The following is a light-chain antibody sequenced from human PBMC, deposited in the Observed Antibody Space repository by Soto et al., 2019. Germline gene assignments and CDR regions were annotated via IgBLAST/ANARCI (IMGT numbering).Light chain of an antibody. V-gene: IGKV3-11*01. CDR2: DAS. Sequence: EIVLTQSPATLSLSPGERATLSCRASQSVSSYLAWYQQKPGQAPRLLIYDASNRATGIPARFSGSGSGTDFNLTISSLEPEDFAVYYCHQRSNWPSTFCGGTKVEIK. CDR1: QSVSSY. CDR3: HQRSNWPST. J-gene: IGKJ4*01.